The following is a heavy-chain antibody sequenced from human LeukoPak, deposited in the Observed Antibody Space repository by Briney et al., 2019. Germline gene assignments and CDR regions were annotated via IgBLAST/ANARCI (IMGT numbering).Heavy chain of an antibody. CDR1: GFTFSSYA. J-gene: IGHJ1*01. V-gene: IGHV3-23*01. D-gene: IGHD3-22*01. CDR3: AKDDSSGYQEYFQH. Sequence: GGSLRLSCAASGFTFSSYAMSWVRQAPGKGLEWVSAISGSGGSTYYADSVKGRFTISRDNSKNTLYLQVNSLRAEDTAVYYCAKDDSSGYQEYFQHWGQGTLVTVSS. CDR2: ISGSGGST.